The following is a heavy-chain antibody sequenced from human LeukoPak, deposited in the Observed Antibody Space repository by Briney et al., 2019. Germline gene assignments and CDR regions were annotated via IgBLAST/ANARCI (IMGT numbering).Heavy chain of an antibody. CDR2: IIPIFGTA. V-gene: IGHV1-69*06. Sequence: GASVKVSCKASGGTFSSYAISWVRQAPGQGLEWMGGIIPIFGTANYAQKFQGRVTITADKSTSTAYMELSSLRSEDTAVYYCARDAGGKVGASPGHDAFDMWGQGTMVTVSS. CDR1: GGTFSSYA. J-gene: IGHJ3*02. D-gene: IGHD1-26*01. CDR3: ARDAGGKVGASPGHDAFDM.